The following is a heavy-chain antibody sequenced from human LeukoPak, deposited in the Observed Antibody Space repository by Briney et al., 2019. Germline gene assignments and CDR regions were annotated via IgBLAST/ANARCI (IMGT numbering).Heavy chain of an antibody. J-gene: IGHJ4*02. V-gene: IGHV3-30-3*01. CDR3: AKDEHYGSGSYLH. Sequence: TGRSLRLSCAASGFTFSSYAMHWVRQAPGKGLEWVAVISYDGSNKYYADSVKGRFTISRDNSKNTLYLQMNSLRAEDTAVYYCAKDEHYGSGSYLHWGQGTLVTVSS. CDR1: GFTFSSYA. CDR2: ISYDGSNK. D-gene: IGHD3-10*01.